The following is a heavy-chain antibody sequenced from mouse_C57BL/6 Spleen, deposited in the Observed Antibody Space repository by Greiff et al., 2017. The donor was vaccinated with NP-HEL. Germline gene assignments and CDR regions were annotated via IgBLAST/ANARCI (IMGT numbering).Heavy chain of an antibody. J-gene: IGHJ1*03. D-gene: IGHD1-1*01. V-gene: IGHV1-20*01. CDR2: INPYNGDT. Sequence: EVQLQQSGPELVKPGDSVKISCKASGYSFTGYFMNWVMQSHGKSLEWIGRINPYNGDTFYNQKFKGKATLTVDKSSSTAHMELRSLTSADSAVYYCARDYGSSYGYFDVWGTGTTVTVSS. CDR1: GYSFTGYF. CDR3: ARDYGSSYGYFDV.